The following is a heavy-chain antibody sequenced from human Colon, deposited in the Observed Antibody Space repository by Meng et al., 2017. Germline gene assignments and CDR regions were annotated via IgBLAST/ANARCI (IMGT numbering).Heavy chain of an antibody. Sequence: QVQLQQSGPGLVKPSQTISLTCVTSGDSVSSNTAAWNWIRQSPSRGLEWLGRTYYRSKWYNEYAVSVKSRMTFNADTSKNQVSLQVNSVTPEDTAVYYYARDHGYSYGLPLDYWGQGILVTVSS. CDR1: GDSVSSNTAA. J-gene: IGHJ4*02. D-gene: IGHD5-18*01. CDR3: ARDHGYSYGLPLDY. V-gene: IGHV6-1*01. CDR2: TYYRSKWYN.